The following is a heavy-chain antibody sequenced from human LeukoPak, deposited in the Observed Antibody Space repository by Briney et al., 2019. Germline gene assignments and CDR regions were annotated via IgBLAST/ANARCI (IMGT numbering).Heavy chain of an antibody. CDR2: INHSGST. Sequence: SETLSLTCAVYGGSFSGYYWSWIRQPPGKGLEWIGEINHSGSTNYNPSLKSRVTISVDTSKNQFSLKLSSVTAADTAVYYCARDEGDSSSWFDYWGQGTLVTVSS. CDR1: GGSFSGYY. D-gene: IGHD6-13*01. V-gene: IGHV4-34*01. J-gene: IGHJ4*02. CDR3: ARDEGDSSSWFDY.